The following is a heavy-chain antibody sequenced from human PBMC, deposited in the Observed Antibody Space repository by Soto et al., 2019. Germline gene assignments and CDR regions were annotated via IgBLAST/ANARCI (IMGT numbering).Heavy chain of an antibody. J-gene: IGHJ4*02. CDR1: GGSISSSSYY. D-gene: IGHD4-17*01. CDR3: ARNGGMTTVTTFDY. V-gene: IGHV4-39*01. CDR2: IYYSGST. Sequence: SETLSLTCTISGGSISSSSYYWGWIRQPPGKGLEWIGSIYYSGSTYYNPSLKSRVTISVDTSKNQFSLKLSSVTAADTAVYYCARNGGMTTVTTFDYWGQGTLVTVSS.